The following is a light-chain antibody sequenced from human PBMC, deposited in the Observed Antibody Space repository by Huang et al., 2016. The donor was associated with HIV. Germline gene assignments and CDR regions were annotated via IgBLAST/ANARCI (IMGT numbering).Light chain of an antibody. V-gene: IGKV1-27*01. Sequence: DIQMTQSPWSLSASPGVRVTLSCRANQDIGNFLAWYQHKPGGVPRLLIYGASTLQSGVPARFSGRGSGTDFTLTITSFQPDDVATYYCQRYDSAPRAFGQGTKVEIK. CDR1: QDIGNF. J-gene: IGKJ1*01. CDR3: QRYDSAPRA. CDR2: GAS.